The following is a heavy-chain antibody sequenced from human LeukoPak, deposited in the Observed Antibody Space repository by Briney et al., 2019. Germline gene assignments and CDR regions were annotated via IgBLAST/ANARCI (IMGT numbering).Heavy chain of an antibody. J-gene: IGHJ4*02. CDR1: GFTFDDYG. Sequence: GGSLRLSCAASGFTFDDYGMSWVRQAPGKGLEWVSGINWNGGSTGYADSVKGRFTISRDNAKNSLYLQMNSLRAEDTALYYCARAPGGYDFYRAAEFDYWGPGTLVTVSS. CDR2: INWNGGST. CDR3: ARAPGGYDFYRAAEFDY. D-gene: IGHD5-12*01. V-gene: IGHV3-20*04.